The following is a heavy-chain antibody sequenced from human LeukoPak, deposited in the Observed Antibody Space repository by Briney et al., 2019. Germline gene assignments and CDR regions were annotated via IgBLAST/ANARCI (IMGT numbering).Heavy chain of an antibody. V-gene: IGHV3-23*01. CDR3: AKDMGNYDSWSGPGKDY. J-gene: IGHJ4*02. D-gene: IGHD3-3*01. CDR1: GFTFSNYW. Sequence: GGSLRLSCAASGFTFSNYWMNWVRQAPGKGLEWVSAISGSGGSTYYADSVKGRFTISRDNSKNTLYLQMNSLRAEDTAVYYCAKDMGNYDSWSGPGKDYWGQGTLVTVSS. CDR2: ISGSGGST.